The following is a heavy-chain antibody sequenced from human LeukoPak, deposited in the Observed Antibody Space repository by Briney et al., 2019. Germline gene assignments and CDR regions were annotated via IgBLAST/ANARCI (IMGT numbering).Heavy chain of an antibody. V-gene: IGHV4-4*07. CDR2: IYTSGST. J-gene: IGHJ4*02. CDR3: AREAEYDYVWGSYRPILDY. D-gene: IGHD3-16*02. CDR1: GGSISSYY. Sequence: PSETLSLTCTVSGGSISSYYWSWIRQPAGKGLEWIGRIYTSGSTNYNPSLKSRVTMSVDTSKNQFSLKLSSVTAADTAVYYCAREAEYDYVWGSYRPILDYWGQGTLVTVSS.